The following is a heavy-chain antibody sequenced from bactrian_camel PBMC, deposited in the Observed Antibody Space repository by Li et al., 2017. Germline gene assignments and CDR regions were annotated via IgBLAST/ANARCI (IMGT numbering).Heavy chain of an antibody. V-gene: IGHV3S40*01. CDR3: VKPNPDARGGFDH. J-gene: IGHJ4*01. D-gene: IGHD1*01. CDR2: SSSGALSL. CDR1: GFTLSSYR. Sequence: DVQLVESGGGLVQPGGSLRLSCAASGFTLSSYRTYWVRQGPGKGLEWVSSSSSGALSLVYADSVKGRFTISRDNAKNTVYLLMNSLKPEDTAVYYCVKPNPDARGGFDHWGQGTQVTVS.